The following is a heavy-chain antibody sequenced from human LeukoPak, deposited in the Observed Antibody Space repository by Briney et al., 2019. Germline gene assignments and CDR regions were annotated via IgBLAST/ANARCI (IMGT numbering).Heavy chain of an antibody. J-gene: IGHJ5*02. Sequence: ASVKVSCKTSGYIFTDYYIHWVRQAPGQGLEWMGWMYPNSGATNYAQKFQGRVTMTRDTSINTAYMELSSLRSDDTAVYYCARVGYSYGYFLDNWFDPWGQGTLVTVSS. CDR2: MYPNSGAT. CDR1: GYIFTDYY. V-gene: IGHV1-2*02. D-gene: IGHD5-18*01. CDR3: ARVGYSYGYFLDNWFDP.